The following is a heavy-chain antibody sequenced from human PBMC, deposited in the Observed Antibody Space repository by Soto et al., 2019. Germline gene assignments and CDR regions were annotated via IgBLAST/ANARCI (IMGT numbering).Heavy chain of an antibody. D-gene: IGHD3-10*01. Sequence: QVQLVQSGAEVKKPGASVKVSCKASGYTFTSYDINWVRQATGQGLEWMGWMNPNSGNTGYAQKFPGRVTRNRKNSINTAYIELSSLRSEDTAVYYGARERTYYSFDYWGQGTLVTVSS. J-gene: IGHJ4*02. V-gene: IGHV1-8*01. CDR3: ARERTYYSFDY. CDR1: GYTFTSYD. CDR2: MNPNSGNT.